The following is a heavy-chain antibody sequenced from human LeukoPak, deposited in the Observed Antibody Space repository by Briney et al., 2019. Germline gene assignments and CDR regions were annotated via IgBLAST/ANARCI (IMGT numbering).Heavy chain of an antibody. D-gene: IGHD6-13*01. J-gene: IGHJ3*02. CDR3: ARVYSSSWLVVGAFDI. V-gene: IGHV1-69*01. CDR2: IIPIFGTA. Sequence: GSSVKVSCKASGGTFSSYAISWVRQAPGQGLEWMGGIIPIFGTANYAQKFQGRVTITADESTSTAYMELSSLRSEDTAVYYCARVYSSSWLVVGAFDIWGQGTMVTVSS. CDR1: GGTFSSYA.